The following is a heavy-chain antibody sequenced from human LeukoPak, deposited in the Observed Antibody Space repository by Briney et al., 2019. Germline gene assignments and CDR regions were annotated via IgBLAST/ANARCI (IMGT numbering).Heavy chain of an antibody. CDR2: FDPEDGET. Sequence: HWASVKVSCKVSGYTLTELSMHWVRQAPGKGLEWMGGFDPEDGETIYAQKFQGRVTMTEDTSTDTAYMELSSLRSEDTAVYYCAGFWSGCYFNWGQGTLVTVSS. CDR3: AGFWSGCYFN. V-gene: IGHV1-24*01. J-gene: IGHJ4*02. D-gene: IGHD3-3*01. CDR1: GYTLTELS.